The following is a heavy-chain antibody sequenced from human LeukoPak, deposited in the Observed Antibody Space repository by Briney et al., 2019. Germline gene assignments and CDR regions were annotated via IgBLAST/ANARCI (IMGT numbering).Heavy chain of an antibody. CDR1: GYTFTGYY. V-gene: IGHV1-2*02. J-gene: IGHJ1*01. Sequence: ASVKVSCKASGYTFTGYYMHWVRQAPGQGLEWMGWINPNSGGTNYAQKFQGRVTMTRDTSISTAYMELSRLRSDDTAMYYCARTGVRSGWYGSEYFQHWGQGTLVTVSS. CDR2: INPNSGGT. CDR3: ARTGVRSGWYGSEYFQH. D-gene: IGHD6-19*01.